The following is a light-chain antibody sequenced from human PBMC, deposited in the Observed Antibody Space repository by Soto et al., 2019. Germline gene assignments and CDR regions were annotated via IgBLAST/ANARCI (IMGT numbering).Light chain of an antibody. CDR2: DAS. V-gene: IGKV1-39*01. Sequence: DIQMTQSPSSLSASVGDRVTITGQASQDISNYLNWYQQKPGKAPKLLIYDASNLETGVPSRFSGSGSGTDFTLTINSLQPEDFATYSCQQSYSTPITFGQGTRLEIK. J-gene: IGKJ5*01. CDR1: QDISNY. CDR3: QQSYSTPIT.